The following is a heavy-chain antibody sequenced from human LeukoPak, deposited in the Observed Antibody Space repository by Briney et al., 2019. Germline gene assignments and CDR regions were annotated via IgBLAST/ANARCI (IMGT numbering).Heavy chain of an antibody. CDR1: GFTFDDYG. Sequence: PGGSLRLSCAASGFTFDDYGMSWVRQAPGKGLEWVSGINWNGGSTGYADSVKGRFTISRDNAKNSLYLQMNSLRAEDTALYYCARGPLSGSYRGYYFDYWGQGTLVTVSS. J-gene: IGHJ4*02. D-gene: IGHD1-26*01. V-gene: IGHV3-20*04. CDR2: INWNGGST. CDR3: ARGPLSGSYRGYYFDY.